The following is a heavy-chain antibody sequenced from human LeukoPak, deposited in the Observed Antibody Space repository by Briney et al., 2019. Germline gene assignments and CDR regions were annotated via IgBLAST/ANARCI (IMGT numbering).Heavy chain of an antibody. CDR2: MYYSGST. V-gene: IGHV4-59*01. CDR1: GGSISSYY. CDR3: ASLSEYCSAGSCYLGWFDP. D-gene: IGHD2-15*01. Sequence: SETLSLTCSVSGGSISSYYWSWIRQPPGEGLEWIGYMYYSGSTNYNPSLKSRVTMSVDTSKNQFSLKLNSVTAADTAVYYCASLSEYCSAGSCYLGWFDPWGQGTLVTVSS. J-gene: IGHJ5*02.